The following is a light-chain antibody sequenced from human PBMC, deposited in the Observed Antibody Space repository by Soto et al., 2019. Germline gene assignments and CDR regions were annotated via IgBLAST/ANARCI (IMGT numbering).Light chain of an antibody. CDR1: QGVTTN. V-gene: IGKV3-15*01. Sequence: EIVMKKSPASLSVYPGEIVTLYFSAGQGVTTNFAWYQQKSGQSPRLLIYDVSTRATGVPARFSGTGSETDFTLTISGLQSEDSAVYFCQQYNNWPFSFGQGTRLEI. CDR2: DVS. CDR3: QQYNNWPFS. J-gene: IGKJ5*01.